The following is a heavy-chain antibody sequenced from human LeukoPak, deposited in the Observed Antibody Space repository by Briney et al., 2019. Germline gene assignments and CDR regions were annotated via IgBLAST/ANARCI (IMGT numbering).Heavy chain of an antibody. Sequence: GASVKVSCKASGYTFTSYHMHWVRQAPGQGLEWMGKINLSGGSTTYAQKFQGRVTMTRDTPTSTVYMELSSLRSEDTAVYYCARDYVDDIPMIKDYWGQGTLVTVFS. CDR1: GYTFTSYH. V-gene: IGHV1-46*01. J-gene: IGHJ4*02. CDR3: ARDYVDDIPMIKDY. D-gene: IGHD2-8*01. CDR2: INLSGGST.